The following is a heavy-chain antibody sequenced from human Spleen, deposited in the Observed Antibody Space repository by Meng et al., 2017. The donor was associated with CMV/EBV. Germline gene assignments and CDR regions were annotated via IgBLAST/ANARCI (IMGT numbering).Heavy chain of an antibody. J-gene: IGHJ4*02. CDR2: IKQDGSEK. Sequence: GESLKISCAASEPTFSSYWMSWVRQAPGKGLEWVANIKQDGSEKYYLDSVKGRFTISRDNSKNTLYLQMNSLRAEDSAVYYCAKDTPLKPDYWGQGTLVTVSS. CDR3: AKDTPLKPDY. V-gene: IGHV3-7*01. CDR1: EPTFSSYW. D-gene: IGHD2-15*01.